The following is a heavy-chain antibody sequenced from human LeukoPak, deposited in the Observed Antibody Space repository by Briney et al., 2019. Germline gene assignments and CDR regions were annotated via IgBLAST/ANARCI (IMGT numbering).Heavy chain of an antibody. V-gene: IGHV1-18*01. J-gene: IGHJ3*02. CDR2: ISSYNGNT. D-gene: IGHD6-19*01. Sequence: GASVTVSCMASGYTFTSYGISWVRQAPGQGLAWMGWISSYNGNTNYAQKLQGRVTMSTDTPTCTAYMELRSLRSDDTAVYYCARRVAVARRDASDIWGQGTMVTVSS. CDR1: GYTFTSYG. CDR3: ARRVAVARRDASDI.